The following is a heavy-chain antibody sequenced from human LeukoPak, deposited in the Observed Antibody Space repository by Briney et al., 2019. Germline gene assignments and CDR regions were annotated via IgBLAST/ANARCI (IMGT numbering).Heavy chain of an antibody. CDR3: ARWGREGNWFDP. CDR1: GGSISSYY. V-gene: IGHV4-59*01. J-gene: IGHJ5*02. CDR2: IYYSGST. Sequence: SGTLSLTCTVSGGSISSYYWSWIQQPPGKGLEWIGYIYYSGSTNYNPSLKSRVTISVDTSKNQFSLKLSSATAADTAVYYCARWGREGNWFDPWGQGTLVTVSS. D-gene: IGHD5-24*01.